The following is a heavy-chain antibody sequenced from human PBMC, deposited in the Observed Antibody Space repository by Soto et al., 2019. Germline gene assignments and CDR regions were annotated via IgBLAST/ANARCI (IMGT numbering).Heavy chain of an antibody. CDR1: GYSFSYYG. D-gene: IGHD3-22*01. CDR3: VRDRLRGYDNSGFYS. J-gene: IGHJ5*01. Sequence: ASVKVSCKAFGYSFSYYGINWVRQAPGQGLEWMGWSNPYNGHKNYAQRFADRLTMTTDTSTATVSMELRNLKSDDTAVYYCVRDRLRGYDNSGFYSWG. CDR2: SNPYNGHK. V-gene: IGHV1-18*01.